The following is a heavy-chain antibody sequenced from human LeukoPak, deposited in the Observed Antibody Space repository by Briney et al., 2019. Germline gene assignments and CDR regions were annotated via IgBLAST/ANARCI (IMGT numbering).Heavy chain of an antibody. CDR3: ARAPSGYSSSTYYYYMDV. J-gene: IGHJ6*03. Sequence: SETLSLTCTVSLGSISSGGYYWSWIRQHPGEGLEWIGYISYSRNTYYNPSLKSRVTVSVDTSKSQFSLKLSSVTAADTAVYYCARAPSGYSSSTYYYYMDVWGRGTTVTVSS. D-gene: IGHD6-6*01. V-gene: IGHV4-31*03. CDR2: ISYSRNT. CDR1: LGSISSGGYY.